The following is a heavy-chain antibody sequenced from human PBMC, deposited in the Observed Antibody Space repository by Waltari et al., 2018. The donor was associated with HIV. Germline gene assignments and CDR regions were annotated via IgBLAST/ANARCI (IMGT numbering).Heavy chain of an antibody. CDR3: VRGFGNYGFYFDY. D-gene: IGHD3-16*01. Sequence: QVHLPQWGSGLLKPSGTLSLTRAVYGGSFSGYYWTWIRQSPGRGQEWMGEIGHTGTTHYSPSLMGRVTMSVDTSKNQFSLTLKSLTAADTAVYYCVRGFGNYGFYFDYWGQGKLVSVSS. CDR2: IGHTGTT. J-gene: IGHJ4*02. V-gene: IGHV4-34*02. CDR1: GGSFSGYY.